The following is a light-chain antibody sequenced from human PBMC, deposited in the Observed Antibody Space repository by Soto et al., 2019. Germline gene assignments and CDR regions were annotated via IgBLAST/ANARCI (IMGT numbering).Light chain of an antibody. CDR2: DAS. Sequence: EIVLTQSPATLSLLPGERATLSCRASQSVRTYLAWYQKKPGQAPRLLISDASKKATGIPARFSGSGSGTDFTLTIISLEAEDSAVYYCHQRSNWPLTFGVGSKVEI. CDR1: QSVRTY. CDR3: HQRSNWPLT. J-gene: IGKJ4*01. V-gene: IGKV3-11*01.